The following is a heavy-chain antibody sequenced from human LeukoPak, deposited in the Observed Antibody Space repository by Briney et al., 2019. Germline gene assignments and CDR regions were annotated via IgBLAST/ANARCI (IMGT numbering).Heavy chain of an antibody. D-gene: IGHD2-15*01. CDR2: IYPGDSDT. V-gene: IGHV5-51*01. CDR1: GYSFISYC. Sequence: GESPKILCKGSGYSFISYCIGWVRQMPGKGVVWLGIIYPGDSDTRYSPSFQGQVTISADKSISTAYLQWSSMKASDTAMYYCARQVETWDWFDPWGQGTLVTVSS. CDR3: ARQVETWDWFDP. J-gene: IGHJ5*02.